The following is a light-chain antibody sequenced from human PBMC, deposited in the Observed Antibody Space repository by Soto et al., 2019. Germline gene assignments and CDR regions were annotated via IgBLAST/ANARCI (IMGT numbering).Light chain of an antibody. CDR1: HSVSNS. V-gene: IGKV3-20*01. J-gene: IGKJ2*01. CDR3: QQYSSSPYN. CDR2: IVS. Sequence: EIVLTQSPGTLSFSPGERATLSCRASHSVSNSLAWYQQKPGQTPRLLVHIVSTRAIVMPDRFSGSGSGTDFTLTISRLEPEDFAVYYCQQYSSSPYNFGQGNKLQIK.